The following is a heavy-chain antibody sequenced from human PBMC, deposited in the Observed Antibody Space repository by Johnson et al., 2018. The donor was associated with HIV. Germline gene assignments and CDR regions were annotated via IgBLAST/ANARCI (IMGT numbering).Heavy chain of an antibody. CDR1: GFTFDDYA. CDR2: ISWDGGST. J-gene: IGHJ3*02. CDR3: ARGGSDVFDI. Sequence: VQLVESGGVVVQPGGSLRLSCAASGFTFDDYAMHWVRQPPGKGLEWVSLISWDGGSTYYGDSVKGRFTISRDNSKNSLYLQMNSLRADETAVYYCARGGSDVFDIWGRGTMVTVSS. V-gene: IGHV3-43D*03. D-gene: IGHD3-16*01.